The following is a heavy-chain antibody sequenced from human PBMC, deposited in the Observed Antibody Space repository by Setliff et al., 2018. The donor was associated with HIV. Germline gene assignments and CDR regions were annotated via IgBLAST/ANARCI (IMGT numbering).Heavy chain of an antibody. D-gene: IGHD6-13*01. CDR3: ARDLSPGITAPLDY. CDR1: GFIFRRYT. J-gene: IGHJ4*02. Sequence: GGSLRLSCAASGFIFRRYTINWVRQAPGKGLEWISSISGSSAYIYYADSVKGRFTISRGNAKNSLYLQMNSLRAEDTAVYYCARDLSPGITAPLDYWGQGTLVTVSS. CDR2: ISGSSAYI. V-gene: IGHV3-21*01.